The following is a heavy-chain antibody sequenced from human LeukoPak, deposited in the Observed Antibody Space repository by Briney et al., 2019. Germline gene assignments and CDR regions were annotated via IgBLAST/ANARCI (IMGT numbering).Heavy chain of an antibody. J-gene: IGHJ4*02. CDR3: AKGPDSGLRYFDY. CDR2: IGASGGST. V-gene: IGHV3-23*01. CDR1: GFTFGDYA. D-gene: IGHD5-12*01. Sequence: GGSLRLSCAASGFTFGDYAMHWVRQAPGKGLEWVSGIGASGGSTYYADSVKGRFTISRDNSKNTLYLQMNSLRAEDTAVYYCAKGPDSGLRYFDYWGQGTLVTVSS.